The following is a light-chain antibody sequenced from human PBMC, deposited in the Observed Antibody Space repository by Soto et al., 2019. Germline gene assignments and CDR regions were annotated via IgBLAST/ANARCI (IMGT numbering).Light chain of an antibody. CDR3: QQRSNWPPT. CDR2: DTS. Sequence: EVVLTQSPATLSLSPGERATLSCRASQSVSSFLAWYQQTPGQAPRLLIYDTSNRATDIPARFSGSGSGTDFTLTISSLEPEDFAVYYCQQRSNWPPTFGRGTKVEVK. J-gene: IGKJ1*01. V-gene: IGKV3-11*01. CDR1: QSVSSF.